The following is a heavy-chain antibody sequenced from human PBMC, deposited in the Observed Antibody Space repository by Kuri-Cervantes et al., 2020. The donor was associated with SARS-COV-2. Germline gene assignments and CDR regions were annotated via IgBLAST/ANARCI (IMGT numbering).Heavy chain of an antibody. CDR1: GFTFDDYA. D-gene: IGHD5-12*01. CDR3: AKGSIVATTAYYFDY. V-gene: IGHV3-43D*04. J-gene: IGHJ4*02. Sequence: GESLKISCAASGFTFDDYAMHWVRQAPGKGLEWVSLISWDGGSTYYADSVKGRFTISRDNSKNSLYLQMNSLRAEDTALYYCAKGSIVATTAYYFDYWGQGTLVTVSS. CDR2: ISWDGGST.